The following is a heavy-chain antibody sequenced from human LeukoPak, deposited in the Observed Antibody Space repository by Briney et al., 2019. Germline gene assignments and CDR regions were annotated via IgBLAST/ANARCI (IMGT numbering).Heavy chain of an antibody. J-gene: IGHJ5*02. CDR3: ARAKVGPDDNWFDP. D-gene: IGHD4-23*01. Sequence: SETLSLTCTVSGGSINNYYWSWVRQPPGKGLEWIGYIYYSGSTNYNPSLKSRVTISVDTSKNQFSLKLSSVTAADTAVYYCARAKVGPDDNWFDPWGQGTLVTVSS. CDR1: GGSINNYY. V-gene: IGHV4-59*01. CDR2: IYYSGST.